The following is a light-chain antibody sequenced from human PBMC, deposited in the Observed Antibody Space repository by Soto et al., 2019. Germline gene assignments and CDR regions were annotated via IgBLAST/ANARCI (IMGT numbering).Light chain of an antibody. J-gene: IGLJ1*01. V-gene: IGLV2-14*01. CDR2: EVS. CDR1: YSDIGAYNY. CDR3: SSYTSNSTLYV. Sequence: QSVLTQPPSASGSPGQSVTIPCTGTYSDIGAYNYVSWYQQRPGEAPKLIIYEVSNRPSGVSNRFAGSKSGNTASLTISGLQAEDEADYYCSSYTSNSTLYVFGPGTKLTVL.